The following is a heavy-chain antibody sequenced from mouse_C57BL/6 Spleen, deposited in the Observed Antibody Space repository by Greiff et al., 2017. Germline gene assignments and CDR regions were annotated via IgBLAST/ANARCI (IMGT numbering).Heavy chain of an antibody. CDR3: ARGGYYSNYDYAMDY. Sequence: VQLQQSGAELVRPGSSVKMSCKTSGYTFTSYGINWVKQRPGQGLEWIGYIYIGNGYTEYNEKFKGKATLTSDTSSSTAYMQLSSLTSEYSAIYCCARGGYYSNYDYAMDYWGQGTSGTVSS. CDR1: GYTFTSYG. J-gene: IGHJ4*01. V-gene: IGHV1-58*01. CDR2: IYIGNGYT. D-gene: IGHD2-5*01.